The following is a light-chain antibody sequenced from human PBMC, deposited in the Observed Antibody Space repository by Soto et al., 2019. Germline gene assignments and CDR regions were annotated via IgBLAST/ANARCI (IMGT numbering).Light chain of an antibody. J-gene: IGLJ1*01. CDR1: SSDVGGYNY. CDR3: SSYTSSSPYV. V-gene: IGLV2-14*03. Sequence: QSALTQPASVSGSPGQSITISCTGTSSDVGGYNYVSWYQQHTGKAPKLMIYDVSNRPSGVCNRFSGSKSGNTASLTISGLQAEDEAYYYCSSYTSSSPYVFGTGTKLTVL. CDR2: DVS.